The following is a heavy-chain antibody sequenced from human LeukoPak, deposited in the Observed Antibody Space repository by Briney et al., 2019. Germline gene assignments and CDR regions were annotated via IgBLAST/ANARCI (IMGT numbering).Heavy chain of an antibody. V-gene: IGHV3-48*03. CDR3: ASEPPVDY. J-gene: IGHJ4*02. CDR2: ISSPGSTI. Sequence: GGSLRLSCAASGFTFSNYEMNWVRQAPGEGLEWVSYISSPGSTIYYADSVKGRFTISRDNAKNSLYLQMNSLRAEDTAAYYCASEPPVDYWGQGTLVTVSS. D-gene: IGHD4-17*01. CDR1: GFTFSNYE.